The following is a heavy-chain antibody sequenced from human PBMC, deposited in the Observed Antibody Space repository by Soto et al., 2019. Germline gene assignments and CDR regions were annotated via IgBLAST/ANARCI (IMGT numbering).Heavy chain of an antibody. J-gene: IGHJ6*02. CDR1: GFTFSSYG. CDR3: AKDIVVGYCSSTSCGGYYYYGMDV. D-gene: IGHD2-2*01. CDR2: ISYDGSNK. Sequence: LRLSCAASGFTFSSYGMHWVRQAPGKGLEWVAVISYDGSNKYYADSVKGRFTISRDNSKNTLYLQMNSLRAEDTAVYYCAKDIVVGYCSSTSCGGYYYYGMDVWGQGTTVTVSS. V-gene: IGHV3-30*18.